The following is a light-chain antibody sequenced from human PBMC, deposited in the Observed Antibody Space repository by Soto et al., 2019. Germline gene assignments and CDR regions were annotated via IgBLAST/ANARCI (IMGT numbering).Light chain of an antibody. CDR1: SSDVGGYNY. Sequence: QSALTQPASVSGSPGQSITISCTGTSSDVGGYNYVSWYQQHPGKAPKLMIYDVNYRPSGVSNRFSGSKSGNTASLTISGLPAEDEAAYYCSSSTGSSTHVVFGGGTKLTVL. CDR3: SSSTGSSTHVV. J-gene: IGLJ2*01. CDR2: DVN. V-gene: IGLV2-14*01.